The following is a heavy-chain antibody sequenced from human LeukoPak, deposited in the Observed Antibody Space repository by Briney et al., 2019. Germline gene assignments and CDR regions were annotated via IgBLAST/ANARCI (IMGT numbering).Heavy chain of an antibody. D-gene: IGHD2-8*01. CDR3: AREYCSNGICYTSLGD. Sequence: GGSLRLSCAASGFTFSSYWMSWVRQAPGKGLEWVANIKQDGSEKYYVGSVKGRFTISRDNSKNTLYLQMNSLRAEDTAVYYCAREYCSNGICYTSLGDWGQGTLVTVSS. J-gene: IGHJ4*02. CDR1: GFTFSSYW. CDR2: IKQDGSEK. V-gene: IGHV3-7*01.